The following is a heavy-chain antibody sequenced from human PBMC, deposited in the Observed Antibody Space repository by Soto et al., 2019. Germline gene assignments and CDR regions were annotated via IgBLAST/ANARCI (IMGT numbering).Heavy chain of an antibody. J-gene: IGHJ4*02. Sequence: KISCKGSGYSFTSYWIGWVRQMPGKGLEWMGIIYPGDSDTRYSPSFQGQVTISADKSISTAYLQWSSLKASDTAMYYCARRKTPDYGDYVFDYWGQGTQVTVSS. CDR3: ARRKTPDYGDYVFDY. D-gene: IGHD4-17*01. CDR2: IYPGDSDT. CDR1: GYSFTSYW. V-gene: IGHV5-51*01.